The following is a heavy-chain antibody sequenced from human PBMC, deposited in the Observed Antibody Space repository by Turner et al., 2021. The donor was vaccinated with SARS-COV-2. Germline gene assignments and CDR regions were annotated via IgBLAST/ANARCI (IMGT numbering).Heavy chain of an antibody. V-gene: IGHV4-39*01. CDR2: IYYSGCT. CDR3: ASQEALVPSYYYYYYGMDV. J-gene: IGHJ6*02. Sequence: QLQLQESGPGLVKPSETLSLTCTVSGGSISSSSYYWGWIRQPPGKGLGWIGRIYYSGCTYYNPSLKSRVTISVDTSKNQFSLKLSSVTAADTAVYYCASQEALVPSYYYYYYGMDVWGQGTTVTVSS. CDR1: GGSISSSSYY. D-gene: IGHD3-10*01.